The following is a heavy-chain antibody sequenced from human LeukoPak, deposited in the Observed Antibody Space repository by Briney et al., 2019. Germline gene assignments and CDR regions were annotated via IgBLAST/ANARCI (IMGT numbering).Heavy chain of an antibody. J-gene: IGHJ4*02. Sequence: PGGSLRLSCAASGFTFSSYAMGWVREAPGKGLGWVSAIIGSGGRTYYADSVKGRFNNSRDNSKNTPYLQMNSLRAEDTTVYYCAKADEVVAAGIGKYWGQGTLVTVSS. D-gene: IGHD2-15*01. V-gene: IGHV3-23*01. CDR3: AKADEVVAAGIGKY. CDR1: GFTFSSYA. CDR2: IIGSGGRT.